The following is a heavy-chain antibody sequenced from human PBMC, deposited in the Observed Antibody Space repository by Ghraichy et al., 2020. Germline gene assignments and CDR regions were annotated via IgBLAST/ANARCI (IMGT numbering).Heavy chain of an antibody. CDR3: ARDPYSGSYSGDY. Sequence: GSLRLSCEASGFMISSYWMSWVRQAPGKGLEWVANINQGGNDKNYVDSVKGRFTISRDDAKNSLFLQMNSLRADDTAVYYCARDPYSGSYSGDYWGQGTLVTVSS. V-gene: IGHV3-7*03. CDR2: INQGGNDK. J-gene: IGHJ4*02. D-gene: IGHD1-26*01. CDR1: GFMISSYW.